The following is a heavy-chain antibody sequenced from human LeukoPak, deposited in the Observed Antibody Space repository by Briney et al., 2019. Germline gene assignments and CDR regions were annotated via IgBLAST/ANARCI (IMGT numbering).Heavy chain of an antibody. Sequence: SETLSLTCAVYGGSFSGYYWSWIRQPPGKGLEWIGSMYYSGSTYYNPSLKSRVTMSVDTSKNQFSLKLSSVTAADTAVYYCARQYYYASGSPLDYWGQGTLVTVSS. CDR2: MYYSGST. CDR1: GGSFSGYY. J-gene: IGHJ4*02. CDR3: ARQYYYASGSPLDY. V-gene: IGHV4-34*01. D-gene: IGHD3-10*01.